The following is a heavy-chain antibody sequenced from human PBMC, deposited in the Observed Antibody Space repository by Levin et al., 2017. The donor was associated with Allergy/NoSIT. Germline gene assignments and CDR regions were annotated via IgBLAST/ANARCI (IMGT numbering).Heavy chain of an antibody. CDR1: GFTVSTNY. CDR2: IHVNGAT. V-gene: IGHV3-53*01. Sequence: GGSLRLSCAASGFTVSTNYMTWVRQAPGKGLEWVSLIHVNGATTYADSVRGRFTISRDNSRNTLHLQMNSLRVEDTAVYYCACDSSGSTKVWHFDLWGRGTLVTVSS. CDR3: ACDSSGSTKVWHFDL. J-gene: IGHJ2*01. D-gene: IGHD3-22*01.